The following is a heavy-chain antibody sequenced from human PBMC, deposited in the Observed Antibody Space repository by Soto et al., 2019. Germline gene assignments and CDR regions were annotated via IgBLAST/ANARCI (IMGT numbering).Heavy chain of an antibody. Sequence: PGGSLRLSCAASGFTFSSYGMHWVRQAPGKGLEWVAVISYDGSNKYYADSVKGRFTISRDNSKNTLYLQMNSLRAEDTAVYYCAKIGVAGMLLDANYYYYYGMDVWGQGTTVTVS. J-gene: IGHJ6*02. D-gene: IGHD6-19*01. CDR2: ISYDGSNK. V-gene: IGHV3-30*18. CDR3: AKIGVAGMLLDANYYYYYGMDV. CDR1: GFTFSSYG.